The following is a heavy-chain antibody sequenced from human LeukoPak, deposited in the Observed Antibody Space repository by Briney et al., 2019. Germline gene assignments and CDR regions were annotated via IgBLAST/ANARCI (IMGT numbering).Heavy chain of an antibody. CDR2: ISSNGGST. CDR3: ARSRETYYYGSGTHAFDI. CDR1: GFIFSNYV. Sequence: GGSLRLSCAASGFIFSNYVMHWVRQAPGKGLEYVSAISSNGGSTYYANSVKGRFTISRDNSKNTLYLQMGSLRAEDMAVYYCARSRETYYYGSGTHAFDIWGQGTMVTVSS. V-gene: IGHV3-64*01. J-gene: IGHJ3*02. D-gene: IGHD3-10*01.